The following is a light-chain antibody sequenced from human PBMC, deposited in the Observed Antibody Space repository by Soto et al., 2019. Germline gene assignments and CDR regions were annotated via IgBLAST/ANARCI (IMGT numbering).Light chain of an antibody. CDR1: QGVRNA. V-gene: IGKV1-6*01. Sequence: AIQMTQSPSSLSASVGDRVTITCRASQGVRNALGWFQQKPGKAPSLLIYPASTLQTGVPSRFSGSGSGTDFTLTISSLQPEDFATYYCLQDYNYPHTFGQGTKLEFK. CDR3: LQDYNYPHT. CDR2: PAS. J-gene: IGKJ2*01.